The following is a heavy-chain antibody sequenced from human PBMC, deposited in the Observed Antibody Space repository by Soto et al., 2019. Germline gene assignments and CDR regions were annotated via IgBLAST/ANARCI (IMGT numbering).Heavy chain of an antibody. CDR1: GFTFSSYW. D-gene: IGHD2-2*02. CDR2: IKQDGSEK. CDR3: ARETDCSSTSCYRGYYYYGMDV. Sequence: QSGGSLRLSCAASGFTFSSYWMSWVRQAPGKGLEWVANIKQDGSEKYYVDSVKGRFTISRDNAKNSLYLQMNSLRAEDTAVYYCARETDCSSTSCYRGYYYYGMDVWGQGTTVTVSS. J-gene: IGHJ6*02. V-gene: IGHV3-7*01.